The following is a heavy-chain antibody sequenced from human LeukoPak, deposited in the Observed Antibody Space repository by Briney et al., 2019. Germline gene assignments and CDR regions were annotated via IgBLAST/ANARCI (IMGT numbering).Heavy chain of an antibody. J-gene: IGHJ3*02. Sequence: GASVKVSCKASGYTFTGYYMHWVRQAPGQGLEWMGWINPNSGGTNYAQKFQGRVTMTRDTSISTAYMELSRLRSDDTAVYYCARDRGPGPLDAFDIWGQGTMVTVSS. D-gene: IGHD1-14*01. V-gene: IGHV1-2*02. CDR1: GYTFTGYY. CDR2: INPNSGGT. CDR3: ARDRGPGPLDAFDI.